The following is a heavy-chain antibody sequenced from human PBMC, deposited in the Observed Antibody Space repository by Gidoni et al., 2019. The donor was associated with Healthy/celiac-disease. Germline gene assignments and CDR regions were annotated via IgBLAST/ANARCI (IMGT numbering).Heavy chain of an antibody. CDR1: GDTFSSYG. V-gene: IGHV1-69*06. CDR2: IIPLFGTA. CDR3: ARDEKD. J-gene: IGHJ4*02. Sequence: QAQLVQSGAEVKKPGSSVKVSCKASGDTFSSYGLSWVRQAPGQGLEWMGGIIPLFGTAHYAQKFQGRVTITADKPTSTVYMELSSLRSEDTAVYYCARDEKDWGQGTLVTVSS.